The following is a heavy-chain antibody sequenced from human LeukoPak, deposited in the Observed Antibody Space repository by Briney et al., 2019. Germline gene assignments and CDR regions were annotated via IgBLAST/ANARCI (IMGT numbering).Heavy chain of an antibody. CDR2: INPNSGGT. V-gene: IGHV1-2*02. CDR3: ARGGLELRPAYFDY. D-gene: IGHD1-7*01. CDR1: RYTFTGYY. J-gene: IGHJ4*02. Sequence: ASVKVSCKASRYTFTGYYMHWVRQAPGQGLEWMGWINPNSGGTNYAQKFQGRVTMTRDTSISTAYMELSRLRSDDTAVYYCARGGLELRPAYFDYWGQGTLVTVSS.